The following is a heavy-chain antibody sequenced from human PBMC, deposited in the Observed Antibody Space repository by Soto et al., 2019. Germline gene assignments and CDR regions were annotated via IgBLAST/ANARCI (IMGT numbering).Heavy chain of an antibody. CDR2: ISAYNGNT. CDR1: GYTFTSYG. D-gene: IGHD2-2*01. CDR3: ATDCSSTSCLGYYGMDV. J-gene: IGHJ6*02. V-gene: IGHV1-18*04. Sequence: VASVKVSCKASGYTFTSYGISWVRQAPGQGLEWMGWISAYNGNTNYAQKLQGRVTMTTDTSTSTAYMELRSLRSDDTAVYYCATDCSSTSCLGYYGMDVWGQGTTVTVSS.